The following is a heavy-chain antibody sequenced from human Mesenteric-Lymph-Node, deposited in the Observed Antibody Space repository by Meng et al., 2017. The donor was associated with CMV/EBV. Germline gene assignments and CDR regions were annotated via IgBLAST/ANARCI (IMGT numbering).Heavy chain of an antibody. CDR2: MNPNSGNT. D-gene: IGHD2-2*01. CDR1: GYTFTSYD. V-gene: IGHV1-8*01. CDR3: ARAHSRHAAAISY. Sequence: ASVKVSCKASGYTFTSYDINWVRQATGQGLEWMGWMNPNSGNTGYAQKLQGRVTMTRNTSISTAYMELSSLRSEDTAVYYCARAHSRHAAAISYWGQGTLVTVSS. J-gene: IGHJ4*02.